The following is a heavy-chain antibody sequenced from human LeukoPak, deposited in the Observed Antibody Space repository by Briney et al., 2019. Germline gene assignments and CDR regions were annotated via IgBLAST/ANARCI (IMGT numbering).Heavy chain of an antibody. CDR1: GYTFTSYG. J-gene: IGHJ4*02. CDR2: ISAYNGNT. V-gene: IGHV1-18*01. D-gene: IGHD3-22*01. Sequence: GASVKVSCKASGYTFTSYGISWVRQAPGQGLEWMGWISAYNGNTNYAQKLQGRVTMTTDTSTSTAYMELRSLRSDDTAVYYCARDHYYDNTVYYPEYYFDFWGQGTLVTVSS. CDR3: ARDHYYDNTVYYPEYYFDF.